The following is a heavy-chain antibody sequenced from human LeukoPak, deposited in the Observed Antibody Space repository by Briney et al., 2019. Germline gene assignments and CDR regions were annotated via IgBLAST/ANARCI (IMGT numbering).Heavy chain of an antibody. CDR1: GFTFSSYE. J-gene: IGHJ6*04. CDR3: AELGITMIGGV. CDR2: ISSSGSTV. Sequence: PGGSLRLSCAASGFTFSSYEMNWVRQAPGKGLEWVSYISSSGSTVYYADSVRGRFTISRDNAKNSLYLQMNSLRAEDTAVYYCAELGITMIGGVWGKGTTVTISS. D-gene: IGHD3-10*02. V-gene: IGHV3-48*03.